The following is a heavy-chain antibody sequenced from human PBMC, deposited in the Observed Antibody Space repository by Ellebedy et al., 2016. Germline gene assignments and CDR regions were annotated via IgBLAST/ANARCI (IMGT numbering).Heavy chain of an antibody. J-gene: IGHJ4*02. D-gene: IGHD2-15*01. CDR2: INHSGST. CDR1: GGSFSGYY. Sequence: GSLRLSCAVYGGSFSGYYWSWIRQPPGKGLEWIGEINHSGSTNYNPSLKSRVTISVDTSKNQFSLKLSSVTAADTAVYYCARGGGYCSGGSCYRVGTSLDYWGQGTLVTFSS. V-gene: IGHV4-34*01. CDR3: ARGGGYCSGGSCYRVGTSLDY.